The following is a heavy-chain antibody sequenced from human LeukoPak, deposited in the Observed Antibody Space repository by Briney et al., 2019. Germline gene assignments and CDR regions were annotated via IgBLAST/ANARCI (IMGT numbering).Heavy chain of an antibody. D-gene: IGHD2-15*01. CDR2: ISYSGSS. J-gene: IGHJ4*02. V-gene: IGHV4-30-4*01. CDR1: GDSVSSGDYY. CDR3: ASIFPGDGSSSDHGAFDH. Sequence: SQTLSLTCTVSGDSVSSGDYYWSWIRQSPGKGLEWIGYISYSGSSYYIPSLKSRVAISLDTSKNQFSLTLSSVTAADTAVYYCASIFPGDGSSSDHGAFDHWGQGTLVTVSS.